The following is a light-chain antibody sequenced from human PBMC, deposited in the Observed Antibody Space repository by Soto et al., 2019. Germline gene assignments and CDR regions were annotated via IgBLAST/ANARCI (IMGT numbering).Light chain of an antibody. Sequence: ETVMTQSPVTLSVSPGERATLSCGASQSVSRKLAWYQQKPGQAPRLLIYDASTRATGIPARFSGSGSGTEFTLTISSLQPEDSAVYYCQQRHMWPITFGQGTRLEIK. V-gene: IGKV3-15*01. CDR3: QQRHMWPIT. J-gene: IGKJ5*01. CDR1: QSVSRK. CDR2: DAS.